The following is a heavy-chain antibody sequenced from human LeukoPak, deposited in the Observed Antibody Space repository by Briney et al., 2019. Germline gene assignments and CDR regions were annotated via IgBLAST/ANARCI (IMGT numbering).Heavy chain of an antibody. CDR2: ISGSGGST. Sequence: GGSLRLSCAASGFTFSSYAMSWVRQAPGKGLEWVSAISGSGGSTYYADSVKGRFTISRDNSKNTLNLQMNSLRAEDTAVYYCARTPRGDYYDSSGSAYYYYYYGMDVWGQGTTVTVSS. J-gene: IGHJ6*02. CDR1: GFTFSSYA. D-gene: IGHD3-22*01. CDR3: ARTPRGDYYDSSGSAYYYYYYGMDV. V-gene: IGHV3-23*01.